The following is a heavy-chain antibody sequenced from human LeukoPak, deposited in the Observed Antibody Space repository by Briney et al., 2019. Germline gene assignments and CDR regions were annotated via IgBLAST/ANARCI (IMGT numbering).Heavy chain of an antibody. D-gene: IGHD2-15*01. V-gene: IGHV1-69*01. CDR3: ARDKGGSSWDNFDY. J-gene: IGHJ4*02. Sequence: ASVKVSCKASGGTFSSYAISWVRQAPGQGLEWMGGIIPIFGTANYAQKFQGRVTITADESTSTAYMELSSLRSEDTAVYYCARDKGGSSWDNFDYWGQGTLVTVSS. CDR2: IIPIFGTA. CDR1: GGTFSSYA.